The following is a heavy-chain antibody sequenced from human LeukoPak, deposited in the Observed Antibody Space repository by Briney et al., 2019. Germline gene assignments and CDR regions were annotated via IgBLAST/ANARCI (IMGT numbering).Heavy chain of an antibody. J-gene: IGHJ6*02. CDR3: ARDLPPVVPAAIGLGMDV. CDR2: IGTAGDT. D-gene: IGHD2-2*01. Sequence: GGSLRLSCAASGFTFSSYDMHWVRQATGKGLEWVSAIGTAGDTYYPGSVKGRFTISRENAKNSLYLQMNSLRAGDTAVYYCARDLPPVVPAAIGLGMDVWGQGTTVTVSS. CDR1: GFTFSSYD. V-gene: IGHV3-13*01.